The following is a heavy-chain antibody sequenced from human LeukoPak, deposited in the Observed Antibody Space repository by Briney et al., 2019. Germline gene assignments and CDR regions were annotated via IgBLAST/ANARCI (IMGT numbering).Heavy chain of an antibody. CDR2: INYSGST. J-gene: IGHJ3*02. CDR1: GGSFSGYY. CDR3: AGHAPYYGSGSYLSAFDI. Sequence: PSETLSLTCAVYGGSFSGYYWSWIRQPPGKGLEWIGEINYSGSTNYNPSLKSRVTISVDTSKNQFSLKLSSVTAADTAVYYCAGHAPYYGSGSYLSAFDIWGQGTMVTVSS. V-gene: IGHV4-34*01. D-gene: IGHD3-10*01.